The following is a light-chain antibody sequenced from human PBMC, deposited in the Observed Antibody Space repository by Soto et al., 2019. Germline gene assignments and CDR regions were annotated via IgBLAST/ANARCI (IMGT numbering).Light chain of an antibody. Sequence: EIVMTQSPATLSVAPGERATLSCRASQSVSSNLAWYQQKPGQAPRLLIDGASNRATGIPARFSGSGSGTDFTLTISSLEPEDSAIYYCQQRNIWPPVTFGQGTRLEI. CDR3: QQRNIWPPVT. V-gene: IGKV3-15*01. CDR2: GAS. CDR1: QSVSSN. J-gene: IGKJ5*01.